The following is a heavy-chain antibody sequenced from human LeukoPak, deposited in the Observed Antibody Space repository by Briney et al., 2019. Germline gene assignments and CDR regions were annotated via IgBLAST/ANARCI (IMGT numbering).Heavy chain of an antibody. CDR3: ARGTGYSSSWYPGVYYFDY. V-gene: IGHV4-34*01. CDR1: GGSFSGYY. D-gene: IGHD6-13*01. CDR2: INHSGST. Sequence: PSETLSLTCAVYGGSFSGYYWSWIRQPPGKGLEWIGEINHSGSTNYNPSLKSRVTISVGTSKNQFSLKLSSVTAADTVVYYCARGTGYSSSWYPGVYYFDYWGQGTLVTVSS. J-gene: IGHJ4*02.